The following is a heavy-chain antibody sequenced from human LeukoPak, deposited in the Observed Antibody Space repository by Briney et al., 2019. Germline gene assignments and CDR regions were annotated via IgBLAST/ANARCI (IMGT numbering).Heavy chain of an antibody. D-gene: IGHD3-3*01. CDR1: GFTFSSHG. CDR3: VREVGYDSSPP. J-gene: IGHJ5*02. CDR2: ISSSGSVV. Sequence: PGGSLRLSCAASGFTFSSHGMNWVRQAPGKGLEWVSYISSSGSVVFYADSVKGRFTISRDNAKNALYLQMNSLRAEDTAVYHSVREVGYDSSPPWGQGTLVTVSS. V-gene: IGHV3-48*01.